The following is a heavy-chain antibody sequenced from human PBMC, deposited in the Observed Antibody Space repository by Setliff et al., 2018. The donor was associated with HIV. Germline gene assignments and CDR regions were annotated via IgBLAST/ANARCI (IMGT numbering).Heavy chain of an antibody. CDR3: ARRRSGSSYRFFNY. V-gene: IGHV4-61*09. CDR1: GPPIDVGSLF. D-gene: IGHD3-16*02. CDR2: MSASGSA. J-gene: IGHJ4*02. Sequence: SETLSLTCTVSGPPIDVGSLFWTWIRQSAGRGLEWIGHMSASGSAKYNPTLQSRVTLSVDPSNNQFSLNLTSVTAADTAVYYCARRRSGSSYRFFNYWGRGSLVTVSS.